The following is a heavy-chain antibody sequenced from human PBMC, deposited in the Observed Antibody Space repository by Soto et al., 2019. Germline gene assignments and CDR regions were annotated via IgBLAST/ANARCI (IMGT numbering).Heavy chain of an antibody. CDR1: GGTLSSYA. CDR3: ARSLVELEHLWFDP. V-gene: IGHV1-69*13. CDR2: IIPFFGTA. D-gene: IGHD1-1*01. J-gene: IGHJ5*02. Sequence: SVKVSCKASGGTLSSYAISWVRQAPGQGLEWMGVIIPFFGTANFAQKFQGRVTITADESTSKAYMKLSSLRSEDTAVYYCARSLVELEHLWFDPWGQGTLVTVSS.